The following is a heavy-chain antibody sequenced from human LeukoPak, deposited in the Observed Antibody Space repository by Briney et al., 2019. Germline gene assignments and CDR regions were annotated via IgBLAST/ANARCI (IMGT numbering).Heavy chain of an antibody. J-gene: IGHJ4*02. CDR3: ARGRSRVYYFPFDF. D-gene: IGHD3-22*01. CDR1: GFTFSTYA. CDR2: ISDDGSKK. Sequence: GGSLRLSCAASGFTFSTYALHWVRQAPGKGLEWMAVISDDGSKKYYADSVKGRFTISRDNSKNMMYLQMDSLRAEDTAVYYCARGRSRVYYFPFDFWGQGTLVTVSS. V-gene: IGHV3-30*04.